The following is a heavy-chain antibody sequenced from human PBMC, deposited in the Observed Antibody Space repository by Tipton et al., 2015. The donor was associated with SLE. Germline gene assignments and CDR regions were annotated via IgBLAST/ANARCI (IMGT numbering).Heavy chain of an antibody. CDR2: IFLDGIGT. Sequence: SLRLSCAASGFTFSRHWMHWGRQDPGKGLVWDSQIFLDGIGTTYAEYVTGRFTISRDNTEKSLYLQMSARRAEDTAVYYCARPNWNDEWGAYNIWGQGTKVTVSS. CDR3: ARPNWNDEWGAYNI. J-gene: IGHJ3*02. CDR1: GFTFSRHW. D-gene: IGHD1-1*01. V-gene: IGHV3-74*01.